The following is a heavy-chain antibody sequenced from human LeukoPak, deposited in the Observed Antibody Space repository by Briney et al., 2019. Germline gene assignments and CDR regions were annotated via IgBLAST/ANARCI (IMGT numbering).Heavy chain of an antibody. CDR1: GYTFTSYG. CDR2: ISAYNGNT. J-gene: IGHJ6*03. Sequence: ASVKVSCKASGYTFTSYGISWVRQAPGQGLEWMGWISAYNGNTNYAQKLQGRVTMTTDTSTSTAYMELRSLRSDDTAVYYCAREGIAAAYFYYYYYMDVWGKGTTVTVSS. CDR3: AREGIAAAYFYYYYYMDV. V-gene: IGHV1-18*01. D-gene: IGHD6-13*01.